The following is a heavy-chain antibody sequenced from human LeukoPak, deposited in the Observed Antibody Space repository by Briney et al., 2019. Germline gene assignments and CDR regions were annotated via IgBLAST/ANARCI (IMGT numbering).Heavy chain of an antibody. CDR1: GGTFSSYA. J-gene: IGHJ4*02. D-gene: IGHD3-10*01. CDR2: IIPIFGTA. V-gene: IGHV1-69*05. CDR3: ARAGDYYGSGSYKV. Sequence: PVKVSCKASGGTFSSYAISWVRQAPGQGLEWMGGIIPIFGTANYAQKLQGRVTMTTDTSTSTAYMELRSLRSDDTAVYYCARAGDYYGSGSYKVWGQGTLVTVSS.